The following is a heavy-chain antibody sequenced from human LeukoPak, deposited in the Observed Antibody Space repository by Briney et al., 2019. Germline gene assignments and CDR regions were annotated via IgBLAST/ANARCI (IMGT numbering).Heavy chain of an antibody. CDR3: ARDWGTYYDILTGDYPSYGMDV. D-gene: IGHD3-9*01. CDR2: ISSGGDT. CDR1: GFMVSSNY. Sequence: GGSLRLSCTASGFMVSSNYMSWVRQAPGKGLEWVSLISSGGDTYYAGSVKGRFTISRDKSKNTLYLQMNTLRAEDTAVYRCARDWGTYYDILTGDYPSYGMDVWGQGTTVTVSS. V-gene: IGHV3-66*01. J-gene: IGHJ6*02.